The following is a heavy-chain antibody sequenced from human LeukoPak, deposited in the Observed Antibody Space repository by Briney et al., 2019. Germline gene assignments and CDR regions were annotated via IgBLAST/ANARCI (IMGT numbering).Heavy chain of an antibody. CDR3: ARYPTTYCSSSSCTDY. J-gene: IGHJ4*02. Sequence: SETLSLTCTVSGGSISGDYWSWIRQSLQGPEWIGYIYYSGSTNYNPSLKSRVTISVDTSKNQFSLKLSSVTAADTAVYYCARYPTTYCSSSSCTDYWGQGTLVTVSS. V-gene: IGHV4-59*08. CDR2: IYYSGST. CDR1: GGSISGDY. D-gene: IGHD2-2*01.